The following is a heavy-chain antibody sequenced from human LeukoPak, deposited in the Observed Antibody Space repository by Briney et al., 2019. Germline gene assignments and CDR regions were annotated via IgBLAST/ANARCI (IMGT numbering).Heavy chain of an antibody. CDR3: ARDGYKEWELEALDY. J-gene: IGHJ4*02. V-gene: IGHV3-30*04. CDR1: GFTFSSHA. Sequence: PGGSLRLSCAASGFTFSSHALHWVRQAPGKGLEWVAVISSDGSYKYYADSVKGRFTISRDNSKNTLYLQMNSLRAEDTAVYYCARDGYKEWELEALDYWGQGTLVTVSS. D-gene: IGHD1-26*01. CDR2: ISSDGSYK.